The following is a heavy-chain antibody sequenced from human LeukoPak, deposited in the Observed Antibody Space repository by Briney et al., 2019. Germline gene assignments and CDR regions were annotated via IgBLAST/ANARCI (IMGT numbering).Heavy chain of an antibody. Sequence: GGSLRLSCAASGFTFSSYGMSWVRQAPGKGLEWVSSISSSSSYIYYADSVKGRFTISRDNAKNSLYLQMNSLRAEDTAVYYCTRVRGQQLVTMDVWGKGTTVTISS. CDR3: TRVRGQQLVTMDV. J-gene: IGHJ6*04. D-gene: IGHD6-13*01. CDR1: GFTFSSYG. V-gene: IGHV3-21*01. CDR2: ISSSSSYI.